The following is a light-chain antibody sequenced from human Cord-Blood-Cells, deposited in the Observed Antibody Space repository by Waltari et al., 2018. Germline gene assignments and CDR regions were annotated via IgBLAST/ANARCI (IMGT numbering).Light chain of an antibody. Sequence: DIVMTQSPDSLAVSLGERATINCKSSQSVLYSSNNKNYLAWYQQKPGQPPKLLIYWASTRESGVPDRFSGSGSAEDFTLTISRLQAEDVAVYYCQQYYSTPWTFGQGTKVEIK. J-gene: IGKJ1*01. CDR3: QQYYSTPWT. CDR2: WAS. V-gene: IGKV4-1*01. CDR1: QSVLYSSNNKNY.